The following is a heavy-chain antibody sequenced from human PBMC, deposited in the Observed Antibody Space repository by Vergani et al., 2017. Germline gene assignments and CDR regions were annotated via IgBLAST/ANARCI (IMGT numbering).Heavy chain of an antibody. J-gene: IGHJ5*02. D-gene: IGHD2-2*01. CDR1: GGSISSSSYY. V-gene: IGHV4-39*07. CDR3: ARGRGVVVPAALRWFDP. CDR2: IYYSGST. Sequence: QLQLQESGPGLVKPSETLSLTCTVSGGSISSSSYYWGWIRQPPGKGLEWIGSIYYSGSTNYNPSLKSRVTISVDTSKNQFSLKLSSVTAADTAVYYCARGRGVVVPAALRWFDPWGQGTLVTVSS.